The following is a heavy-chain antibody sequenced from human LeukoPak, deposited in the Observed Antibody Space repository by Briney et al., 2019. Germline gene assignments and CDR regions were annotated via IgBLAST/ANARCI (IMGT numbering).Heavy chain of an antibody. D-gene: IGHD3-9*01. V-gene: IGHV4-59*01. J-gene: IGHJ4*02. Sequence: KPSETLSLTCTVSGGSLSSYYWTWIRQPPGKGLEWIGYISYSGSTNYNPSLKSRVTISVDTSKNQFSLKLSSVTVADTAVYYWARGLKSYDILTAYYTSPYFDYWGQGALVTVSS. CDR3: ARGLKSYDILTAYYTSPYFDY. CDR2: ISYSGST. CDR1: GGSLSSYY.